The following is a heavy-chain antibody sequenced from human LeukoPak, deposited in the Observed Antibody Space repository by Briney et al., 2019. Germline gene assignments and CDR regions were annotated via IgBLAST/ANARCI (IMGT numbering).Heavy chain of an antibody. V-gene: IGHV1-46*01. J-gene: IGHJ5*02. CDR2: INPSGGST. D-gene: IGHD6-13*01. Sequence: GAPVKVSCKASGYTFTSYYMHWVRQAPGQGLEWMGIINPSGGSTSYAQKFQGRVTMTRDTSTSTVYMELSSLRSEDTAVYYCARVALRIAAAGTRGWFDPWGQGTLVTVSS. CDR3: ARVALRIAAAGTRGWFDP. CDR1: GYTFTSYY.